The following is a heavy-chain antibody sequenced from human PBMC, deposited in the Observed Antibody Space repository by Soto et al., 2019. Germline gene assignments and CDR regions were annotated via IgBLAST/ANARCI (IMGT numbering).Heavy chain of an antibody. V-gene: IGHV3-21*06. CDR3: ARDADCHSTSCFFPPHV. CDR1: GFTFSDEN. J-gene: IGHJ6*02. Sequence: GGSLRLSCSASGFTFSDENMSWVRQVPGKGLEWVSGISGGGSYIFYADSVQGRFSISRDNAKNSLFLEMNSLRVEDTAVYYCARDADCHSTSCFFPPHVWGQGTTVTVSS. D-gene: IGHD2-2*01. CDR2: ISGGGSYI.